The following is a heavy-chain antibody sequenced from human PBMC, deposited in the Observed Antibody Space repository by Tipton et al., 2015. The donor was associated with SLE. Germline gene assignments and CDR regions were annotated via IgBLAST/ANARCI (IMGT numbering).Heavy chain of an antibody. D-gene: IGHD6-13*01. Sequence: TLSLTCTVSGGSISSYFWSWIRQPPGKGLEWIGYIYYSGSTNYKPSLKSRVTISVDRSKNQFSLKLSSVTAADTAVYYCARVSSSWYGGGFDYWGQGTLVTVSS. CDR3: ARVSSSWYGGGFDY. J-gene: IGHJ4*02. CDR1: GGSISSYF. CDR2: IYYSGST. V-gene: IGHV4-59*12.